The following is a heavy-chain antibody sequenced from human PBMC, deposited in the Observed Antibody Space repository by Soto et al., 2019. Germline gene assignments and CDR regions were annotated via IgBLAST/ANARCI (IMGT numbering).Heavy chain of an antibody. Sequence: ASVKVSCKASGYTFTSYAMHWVRQAPGQRLEWMGWINAGNGNTKYSQKFQGRVTITRDTSASTAYMELSSLRSEDTAVYYCASSPGYSGSYYSDYWGQGTLVTSPQ. CDR3: ASSPGYSGSYYSDY. CDR1: GYTFTSYA. CDR2: INAGNGNT. D-gene: IGHD1-26*01. V-gene: IGHV1-3*01. J-gene: IGHJ4*02.